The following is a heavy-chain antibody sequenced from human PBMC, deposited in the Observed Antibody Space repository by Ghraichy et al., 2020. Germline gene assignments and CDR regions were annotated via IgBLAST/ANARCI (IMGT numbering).Heavy chain of an antibody. CDR1: AHALTPL. CDR3: ATMGDWSGIDC. V-gene: IGHV3-7*01. Sequence: GGSLRLSEIGCAHALTPLHYSISYAVSGLKKKRVANIKKYGSEKYYVNSVKGRFTISRDNAKNSLYLQMSSLRTEDNTVSYYATMGDWSGIDCWCQGTLVTVS. J-gene: IGHJ4*02. CDR2: IKKYGSEK. D-gene: IGHD3-3*01.